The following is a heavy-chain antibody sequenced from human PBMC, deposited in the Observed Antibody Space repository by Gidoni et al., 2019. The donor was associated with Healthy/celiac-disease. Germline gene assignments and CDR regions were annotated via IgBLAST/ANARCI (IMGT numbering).Heavy chain of an antibody. J-gene: IGHJ4*02. CDR2: ISSSSSYI. Sequence: EVQLVESGGGLVKPGGSLSLSCAASGFTFSSYSMNLVRQAPGKGLEWFSSISSSSSYIYYADSVKGRFTISRDNAKNSLYLQMNSLRAEDTAVYYCARGPPYCSGGSCPSGYWVQGTLVTVSS. CDR3: ARGPPYCSGGSCPSGY. CDR1: GFTFSSYS. D-gene: IGHD2-15*01. V-gene: IGHV3-21*01.